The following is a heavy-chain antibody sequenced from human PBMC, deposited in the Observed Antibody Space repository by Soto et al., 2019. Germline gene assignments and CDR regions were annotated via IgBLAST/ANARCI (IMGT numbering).Heavy chain of an antibody. CDR3: GRNRGIMSTSGTVDF. J-gene: IGHJ4*02. D-gene: IGHD6-19*01. CDR1: GFSFYNSW. Sequence: PGESLKISCTGSGFSFYNSWIVWVRQKPGKGLEWMGIIYPDDSDTRYNPSFQGHVTMSADKSINTAYLQWSSLKASDTAMYYCGRNRGIMSTSGTVDFWGQGTLVTVYS. CDR2: IYPDDSDT. V-gene: IGHV5-51*01.